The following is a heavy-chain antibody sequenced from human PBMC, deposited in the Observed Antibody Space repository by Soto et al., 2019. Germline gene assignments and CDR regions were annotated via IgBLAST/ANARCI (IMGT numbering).Heavy chain of an antibody. D-gene: IGHD2-21*01. CDR1: GFTFSSYA. Sequence: EVQLLESGGGLVQPGGSLRLSCAASGFTFSSYAMSWVRQAPGKGLEWVSAISGSGGSTYYADSVKGRFTISRDNSKNTLYLQMNSLRAEDTAVYYYAKDCPDCYGAHPDYGMDVWGQGTTVTVSS. CDR2: ISGSGGST. CDR3: AKDCPDCYGAHPDYGMDV. V-gene: IGHV3-23*01. J-gene: IGHJ6*02.